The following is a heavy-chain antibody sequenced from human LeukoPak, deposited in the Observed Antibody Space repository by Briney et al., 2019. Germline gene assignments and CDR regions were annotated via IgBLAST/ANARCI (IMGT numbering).Heavy chain of an antibody. CDR3: ARDLVGNYFDY. J-gene: IGHJ4*02. V-gene: IGHV1-69*04. CDR1: GGTFSSYV. Sequence: ASVKVSCKASGGTFSSYVISWVRQAPGQGLEWMGRIIPILGIANYAQKFQGRVTITADKSTSTAYMELSSLRSEDTAVYYYARDLVGNYFDYWGQGTLVTVSS. CDR2: IIPILGIA. D-gene: IGHD2-8*02.